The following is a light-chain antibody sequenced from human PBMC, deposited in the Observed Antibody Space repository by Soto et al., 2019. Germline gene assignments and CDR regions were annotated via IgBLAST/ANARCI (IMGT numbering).Light chain of an antibody. J-gene: IGLJ2*01. CDR1: SSDIGDYDY. CDR3: SSYARRNNLL. Sequence: SALTQPRSVSGSPGQSVTISCTGTSSDIGDYDYVSWYQQHPGKAPKLIIYEVTKRPSGVPDRFSGSKSGNSASLTVSGLQAEDEGDYFCSSYARRNNLLFGGGTKLTVL. CDR2: EVT. V-gene: IGLV2-8*01.